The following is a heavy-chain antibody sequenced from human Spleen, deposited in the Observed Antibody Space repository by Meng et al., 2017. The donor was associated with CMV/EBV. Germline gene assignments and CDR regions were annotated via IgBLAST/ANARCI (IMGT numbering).Heavy chain of an antibody. CDR3: ARAHTPGDFDS. CDR1: GDTFSSYT. CDR2: IIPILGIT. V-gene: IGHV1-69*02. Sequence: SRKASGDTFSSYTINWVRQAPGQGLEWMGRIIPILGITSSARNFQGRVTITADRSANTAYMALSGLTSEDTAVYYCARAHTPGDFDSWGQGTLVTVSS. J-gene: IGHJ4*02. D-gene: IGHD1-14*01.